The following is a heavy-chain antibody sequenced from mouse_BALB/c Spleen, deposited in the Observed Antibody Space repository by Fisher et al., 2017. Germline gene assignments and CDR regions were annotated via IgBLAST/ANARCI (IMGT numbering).Heavy chain of an antibody. Sequence: KFKGKATITADTSSNTAYLQLSSLTSEDTAVYYCAEDFTTVVRYAMDYWGQGTSVTVS. V-gene: IGHV14-2*02. J-gene: IGHJ4*01. CDR3: AEDFTTVVRYAMDY. D-gene: IGHD1-1*01.